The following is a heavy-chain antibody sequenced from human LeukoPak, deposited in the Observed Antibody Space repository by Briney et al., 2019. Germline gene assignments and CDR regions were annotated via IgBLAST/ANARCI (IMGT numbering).Heavy chain of an antibody. J-gene: IGHJ5*02. CDR3: ARITAAAGEDWFDP. D-gene: IGHD6-13*01. V-gene: IGHV3-11*01. Sequence: GGSLRLSCAASGFTFSDYYMSWIRQAPGEGLEWVSYICSSSSTIYYADSVKGRFTISRDNGKNALYLQMNSLRAEDTAVYYCARITAAAGEDWFDPWGQGALVTVSS. CDR1: GFTFSDYY. CDR2: ICSSSSTI.